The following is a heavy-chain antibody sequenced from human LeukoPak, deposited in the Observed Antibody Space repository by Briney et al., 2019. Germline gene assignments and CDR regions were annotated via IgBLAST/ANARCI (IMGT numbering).Heavy chain of an antibody. J-gene: IGHJ4*02. V-gene: IGHV4-39*01. Sequence: SETLSLTCTVSGGSISSSSYYWGWIRQPPGKGLEWIGSIYYSGSTYYNPSRKSRVTISVDTSKDQFSLKLSSVIAADTAVYYCASSRGYNYGPPDYWGQGTLVTVSS. CDR1: GGSISSSSYY. D-gene: IGHD5-18*01. CDR3: ASSRGYNYGPPDY. CDR2: IYYSGST.